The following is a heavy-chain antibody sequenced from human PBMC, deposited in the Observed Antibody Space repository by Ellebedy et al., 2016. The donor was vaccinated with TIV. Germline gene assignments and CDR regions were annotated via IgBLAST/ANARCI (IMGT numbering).Heavy chain of an antibody. CDR2: VLYSGGT. V-gene: IGHV4-39*07. Sequence: MPSETLSLTCTVSGASISSSGYFCAWIRQPPGEGLEWIGSVLYSGGTYYNPSLKSRLTISEDMSKNHFSLSLSSVTAADTAIYYCARGEDILYFDPWGQGTLVTVSS. J-gene: IGHJ4*02. CDR1: GASISSSGYF. CDR3: ARGEDILYFDP. D-gene: IGHD3-9*01.